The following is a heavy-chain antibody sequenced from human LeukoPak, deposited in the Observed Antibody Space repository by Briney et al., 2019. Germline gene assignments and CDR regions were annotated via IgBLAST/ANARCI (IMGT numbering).Heavy chain of an antibody. D-gene: IGHD5-24*01. CDR1: GFTFKKYW. CDR3: ARETPRRGETRDGYR. CDR2: IKEDGSET. Sequence: GESLRLSCAASGFTFKKYWMNWVRQVPGKGLECLANIKEDGSETYYADSVRGRFTISRDNPKNLLFLQINSLRVEDTAVYYCARETPRRGETRDGYRWGQGTLVTVSS. J-gene: IGHJ4*02. V-gene: IGHV3-7*01.